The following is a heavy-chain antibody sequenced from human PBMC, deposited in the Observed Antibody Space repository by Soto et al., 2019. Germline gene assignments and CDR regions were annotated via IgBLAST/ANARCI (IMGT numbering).Heavy chain of an antibody. Sequence: PGGSLRLSCAASGFTFSDYYMSWIRQAPGKGLEWVSYISSSSSYTNYADSVKGRFTISRDNAKNSLYLQMNSLRAEDTAVYYCAREGGYDPYYYYGMDVWGQGTTVTVSS. J-gene: IGHJ6*02. CDR3: AREGGYDPYYYYGMDV. CDR1: GFTFSDYY. D-gene: IGHD5-12*01. V-gene: IGHV3-11*06. CDR2: ISSSSSYT.